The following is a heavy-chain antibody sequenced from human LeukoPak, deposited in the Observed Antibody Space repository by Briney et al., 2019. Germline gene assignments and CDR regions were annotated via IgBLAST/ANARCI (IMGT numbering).Heavy chain of an antibody. CDR2: INPNSGGT. CDR1: GYTFTGYY. D-gene: IGHD2-2*01. V-gene: IGHV1-2*02. CDR3: ARADSVPAGDYHYWYMEV. Sequence: ASVKVSCKASGYTFTGYYMHWVRQDLRQGLQWMGWINPNSGGTDYAQKFQGRVTMTRDTSIRTVYMELSSLRSDETAVYYCARADSVPAGDYHYWYMEVWAKGPRSPSP. J-gene: IGHJ6*03.